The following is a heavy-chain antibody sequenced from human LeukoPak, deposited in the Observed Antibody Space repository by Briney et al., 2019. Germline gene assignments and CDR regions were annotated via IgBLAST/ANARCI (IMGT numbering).Heavy chain of an antibody. CDR1: GYSISNDYY. CDR3: ARSRGVLLWFGGFDP. Sequence: PSETLSLTCTVSGYSISNDYYWGWIRQPPGKGLEWIGTIFHSGSTYYNPSLQSRVTMSVDTSKKQFSLKLSSVTAADTAVYYCARSRGVLLWFGGFDPWGQGTLVTVSS. D-gene: IGHD3-10*01. CDR2: IFHSGST. J-gene: IGHJ5*02. V-gene: IGHV4-38-2*02.